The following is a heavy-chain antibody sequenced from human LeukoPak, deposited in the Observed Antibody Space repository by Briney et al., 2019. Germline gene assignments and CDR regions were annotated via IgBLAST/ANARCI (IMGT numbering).Heavy chain of an antibody. J-gene: IGHJ4*02. CDR1: GGSISSYY. CDR3: ARGPAYYVWGSYRSRPLDY. V-gene: IGHV4-4*07. CDR2: IYTSGST. D-gene: IGHD3-16*02. Sequence: SETLSLTCTVSGGSISSYYWSWIRQPAGKGLEWIGRIYTSGSTNYNPSLKSRVTISVDTSKNQFSLKLSSVTAADTAVYYCARGPAYYVWGSYRSRPLDYWGQGTLVTVSS.